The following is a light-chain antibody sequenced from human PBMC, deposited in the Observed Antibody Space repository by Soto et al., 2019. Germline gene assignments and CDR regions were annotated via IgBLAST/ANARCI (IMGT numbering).Light chain of an antibody. Sequence: QPVLTQSPSASASLGASVKLTCTLSSGHSSYAIAWHQQQPEKGPRYLMKLNSDGSHSKGDGIPDRFSGSSSGAERYLTISILQSEDEADYSCQTWGTGIVVFGGGTKLTVL. CDR3: QTWGTGIVV. CDR2: LNSDGSH. CDR1: SGHSSYA. J-gene: IGLJ2*01. V-gene: IGLV4-69*01.